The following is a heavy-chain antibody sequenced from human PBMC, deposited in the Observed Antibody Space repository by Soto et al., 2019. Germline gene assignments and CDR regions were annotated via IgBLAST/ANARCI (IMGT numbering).Heavy chain of an antibody. CDR1: GGSINSSTYY. CDR3: GRTWGIGVATPGP. Sequence: KLQESGPRLVKPSETLSLTCTVSGGSINSSTYYWGWIRQSPGKGLEWIGNIYYSGKTYYSPSLQSRVSISIDTSRNEFSLRLSSVTAADTAMYYCGRTWGIGVATPGPLGQGLLVTVSS. V-gene: IGHV4-39*01. D-gene: IGHD6-19*01. CDR2: IYYSGKT. J-gene: IGHJ5*02.